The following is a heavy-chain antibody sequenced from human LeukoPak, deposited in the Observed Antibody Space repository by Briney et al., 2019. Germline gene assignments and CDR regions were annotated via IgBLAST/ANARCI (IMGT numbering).Heavy chain of an antibody. Sequence: GGSLRLSCAAPGFTFSSYSMNWVRQAPGKGLEWVSSISSSSSYIYYADSVKGRFTISRDNAKNSLYLQMNSLRAEDTAVYYCARDRVVGAGRNDYWGQGTLVTVSS. D-gene: IGHD1-26*01. CDR1: GFTFSSYS. CDR3: ARDRVVGAGRNDY. J-gene: IGHJ4*02. V-gene: IGHV3-21*01. CDR2: ISSSSSYI.